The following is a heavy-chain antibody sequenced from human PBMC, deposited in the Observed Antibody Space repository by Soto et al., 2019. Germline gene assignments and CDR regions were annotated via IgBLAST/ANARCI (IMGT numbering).Heavy chain of an antibody. CDR1: GGSFSGYY. CDR2: INHSGST. CDR3: ARVFTIFGPDGFDY. Sequence: SETLSLTCAVYGGSFSGYYWTWIRQPPGTGLEWIGEINHSGSTNYNPSLKSRVTISVDTSKNQFSLRLSSVTAADTAVYYCARVFTIFGPDGFDYWGQGTLVTVSS. J-gene: IGHJ4*02. D-gene: IGHD3-3*01. V-gene: IGHV4-34*01.